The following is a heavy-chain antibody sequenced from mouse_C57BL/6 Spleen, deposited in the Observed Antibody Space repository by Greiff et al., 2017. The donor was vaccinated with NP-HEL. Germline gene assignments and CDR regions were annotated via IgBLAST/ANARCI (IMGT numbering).Heavy chain of an antibody. J-gene: IGHJ3*01. CDR2: IYPGDGDT. Sequence: VQLQQSGPELVKPGASVKISCKASGYAFSSSWMNWVKQRPGKGLEWIGRIYPGDGDTNYNGKFKGKATLTADKSSSTAYMQLSSLTSEDSAVYFGARLTAQATGFAYWGQGTLVTVSA. CDR1: GYAFSSSW. V-gene: IGHV1-82*01. CDR3: ARLTAQATGFAY. D-gene: IGHD3-2*02.